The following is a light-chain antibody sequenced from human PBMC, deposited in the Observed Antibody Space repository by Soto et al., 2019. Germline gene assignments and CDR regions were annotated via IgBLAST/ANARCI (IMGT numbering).Light chain of an antibody. CDR1: QSVSSSY. V-gene: IGKV3-20*01. J-gene: IGKJ1*01. Sequence: EIVLTQSPGTLSLSPGERATLSCRASQSVSSSYLAWFQQKPGQAPRVLIYGASSRATGIPDRFSGSESGTDFNLNISRLETEAFAVYYCKNYKTFGQGTKVEIK. CDR3: KNYKT. CDR2: GAS.